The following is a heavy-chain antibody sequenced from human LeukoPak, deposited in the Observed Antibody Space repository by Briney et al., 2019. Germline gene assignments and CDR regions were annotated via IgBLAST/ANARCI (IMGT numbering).Heavy chain of an antibody. CDR3: ARDRRWLPQLYDAFDI. CDR1: GFTFSDYY. CDR2: ISSSGSTI. D-gene: IGHD5-24*01. J-gene: IGHJ3*02. Sequence: PGGSLRLSCAASGFTFSDYYMSWIRQAPGKGLEWVSYISSSGSTIYYADSVKGRFTISRDNAKNSLYLQMNSLRAEDTAVYYCARDRRWLPQLYDAFDIWGQGTMVTVSS. V-gene: IGHV3-11*04.